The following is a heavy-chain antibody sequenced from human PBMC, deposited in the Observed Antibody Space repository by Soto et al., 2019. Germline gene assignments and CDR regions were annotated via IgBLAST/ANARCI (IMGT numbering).Heavy chain of an antibody. D-gene: IGHD4-17*01. J-gene: IGHJ4*03. Sequence: PSETLSLTCTVSGGSVSSESHYWSWIRQTPGKGPEWIGYIYHTGSTNYNPSLKGRVTMSVDTSRDQVSLRLRSVTRADTAVYYCARDGGHGDKGYALDLWGQGTLVTVSS. CDR3: ARDGGHGDKGYALDL. CDR2: IYHTGST. V-gene: IGHV4-61*01. CDR1: GGSVSSESHY.